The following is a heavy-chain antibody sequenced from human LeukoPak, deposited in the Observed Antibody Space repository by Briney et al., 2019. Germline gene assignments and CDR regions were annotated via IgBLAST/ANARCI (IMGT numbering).Heavy chain of an antibody. Sequence: SETLSLTCAVSGYSISSGYYWGWIRQPPGKGLEWIGSIYHSGSTYYNPSLKSRVTISVDTSKNQFSLKLSSVTAADTAVYYCARLPRSGSYYGRFDYWGQGTLVTVSS. D-gene: IGHD1-26*01. V-gene: IGHV4-38-2*01. J-gene: IGHJ4*02. CDR2: IYHSGST. CDR1: GYSISSGYY. CDR3: ARLPRSGSYYGRFDY.